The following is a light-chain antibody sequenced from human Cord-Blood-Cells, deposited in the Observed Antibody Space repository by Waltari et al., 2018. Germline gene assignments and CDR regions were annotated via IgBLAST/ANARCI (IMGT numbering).Light chain of an antibody. CDR2: QDS. CDR3: QAWDSSTVV. V-gene: IGLV3-1*01. CDR1: KLGDKY. Sequence: SYELTQPPSVSVSPGQTASITCSGDKLGDKYAWWYQQKPGQSPVLVIYQDSQGPPGIPERFAGSNSENTATLTVSGTQAMDESDYYGQAWDSSTVVFGGGTKLTVL. J-gene: IGLJ2*01.